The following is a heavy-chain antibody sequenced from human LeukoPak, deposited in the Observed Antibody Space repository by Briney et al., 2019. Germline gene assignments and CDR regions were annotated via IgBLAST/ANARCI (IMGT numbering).Heavy chain of an antibody. CDR3: ARVLYSSSSGFLDWFDP. V-gene: IGHV1-8*03. Sequence: ASVKVSCKASGYNFAGYYIHWVRQATGQGLEWMGWMNPNSGNTGYAQKFQGRVTITRNTSISTAYMELSSLRSEDTAVYYCARVLYSSSSGFLDWFDPWGQGTLVTVSS. D-gene: IGHD6-6*01. J-gene: IGHJ5*02. CDR1: GYNFAGYY. CDR2: MNPNSGNT.